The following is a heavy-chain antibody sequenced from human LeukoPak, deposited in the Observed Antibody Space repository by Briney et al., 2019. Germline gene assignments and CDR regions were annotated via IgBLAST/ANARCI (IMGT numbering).Heavy chain of an antibody. CDR1: GFTFSSYA. D-gene: IGHD1-26*01. V-gene: IGHV3-64*01. CDR2: ISSNGGST. J-gene: IGHJ3*02. Sequence: GGSLRLSCAASGFTFSSYAMHWVRQAPGKGLEYVSAISSNGGSTYYANSVKGRFTISRDNSKNTLYLQMGSLRAEDMAVYYCARDQVGATTRVEAFDIWGQGTMVTVSS. CDR3: ARDQVGATTRVEAFDI.